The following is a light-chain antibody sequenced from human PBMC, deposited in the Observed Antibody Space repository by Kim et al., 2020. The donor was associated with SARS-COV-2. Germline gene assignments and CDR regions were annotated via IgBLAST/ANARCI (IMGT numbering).Light chain of an antibody. V-gene: IGKV3-20*01. Sequence: STGERDSRSCRASQSVSSSYLAWYQKKPGQAPRLLIYGASSRATAIPDRFSGSGSGTDFTLNISRLEPEDFAVYYCQQYGSSPPTFGHGTKVDIK. CDR1: QSVSSSY. J-gene: IGKJ1*01. CDR3: QQYGSSPPT. CDR2: GAS.